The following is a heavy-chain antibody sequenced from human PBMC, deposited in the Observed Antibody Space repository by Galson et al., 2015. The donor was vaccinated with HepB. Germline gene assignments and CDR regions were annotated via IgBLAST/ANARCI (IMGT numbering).Heavy chain of an antibody. V-gene: IGHV4-59*02. CDR2: IYYSGST. Sequence: LSLTCTVSGGSVSGHYWSWIRQPPVKGLEWIGFIYYSGSTNYSPSLQSRVTISVDTSKNQFSLKMTSVSAADAAVYYCARNLDDSSRGYPSYYYYMDVWGKGATVTVSS. CDR3: ARNLDDSSRGYPSYYYYMDV. J-gene: IGHJ6*03. D-gene: IGHD3-3*01. CDR1: GGSVSGHY.